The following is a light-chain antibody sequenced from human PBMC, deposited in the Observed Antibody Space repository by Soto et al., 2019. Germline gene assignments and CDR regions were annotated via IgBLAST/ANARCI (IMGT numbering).Light chain of an antibody. V-gene: IGKV1D-12*01. CDR3: QQANSFPIT. CDR1: QGISRW. CDR2: AAS. Sequence: DIRIRQSPSSMSASVGDRDTITCRASQGISRWLAWYQQKPGKAPKLLIYAASSLQSGVPSRFSGSGSGTDFTLTISSLQPEDFATYYCQQANSFPITFGLGTRLEIK. J-gene: IGKJ5*01.